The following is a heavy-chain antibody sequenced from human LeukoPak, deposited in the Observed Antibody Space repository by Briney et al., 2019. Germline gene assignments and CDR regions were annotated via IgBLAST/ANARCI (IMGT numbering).Heavy chain of an antibody. Sequence: PSETLSLTCAVSGGTISSGDYYWSWIRQPPGKDLEWIAYMYYGGSTYNNPSLKSRVTMSADTSKNQLSLKLSSVTAADTAVYYCARPYYYDSRIDPWGQGILVTVSS. CDR3: ARPYYYDSRIDP. J-gene: IGHJ5*02. CDR2: MYYGGST. D-gene: IGHD3-22*01. V-gene: IGHV4-30-4*01. CDR1: GGTISSGDYY.